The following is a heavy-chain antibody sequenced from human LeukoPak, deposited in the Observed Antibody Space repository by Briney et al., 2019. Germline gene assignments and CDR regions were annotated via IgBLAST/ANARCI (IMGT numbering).Heavy chain of an antibody. Sequence: KPSETLSLTCSVSGASISTNGYFWGWVRQPPGKGLQWIASISYSGRTSSNPSLKSRVTISVDTSKNQFSLKLTSVTAADTAMYYCAKGVDYWGQGNLVTVSS. CDR1: GASISTNGYF. J-gene: IGHJ4*02. V-gene: IGHV4-39*07. CDR2: ISYSGRT. CDR3: AKGVDY.